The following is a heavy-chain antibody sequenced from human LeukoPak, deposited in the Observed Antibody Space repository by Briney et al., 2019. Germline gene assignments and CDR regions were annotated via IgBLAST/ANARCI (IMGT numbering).Heavy chain of an antibody. J-gene: IGHJ4*02. CDR2: IKQDGSEK. V-gene: IGHV3-7*03. CDR1: GFTFSSYW. Sequence: GGSLRLSCAASGFTFSSYWMSWVRQAPGEGLEWVANIKQDGSEKYYVDSVKGRFTISRDNSKNTLYLQMNSLRAEDTAVHYCAKGRLYFDYWGQGTLVTVSS. CDR3: AKGRLYFDY.